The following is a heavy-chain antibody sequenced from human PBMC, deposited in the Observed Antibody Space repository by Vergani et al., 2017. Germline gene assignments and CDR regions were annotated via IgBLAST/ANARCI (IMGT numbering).Heavy chain of an antibody. CDR3: ARMGGYDEGDAFRIGYFDS. D-gene: IGHD3-22*01. J-gene: IGHJ4*02. CDR2: IYSTGRT. V-gene: IGHV4-31*03. CDR1: GDSISSGVYY. Sequence: QVQLQESGPGLVKPSQTLSLTCSVSGDSISSGVYYWNWLRQHPGKGLEWIGYIYSTGRTHHNPSLRRRINMSVDTSKNQFSLKLNSVTAADTAMYYCARMGGYDEGDAFRIGYFDSWGPGILVTVSS.